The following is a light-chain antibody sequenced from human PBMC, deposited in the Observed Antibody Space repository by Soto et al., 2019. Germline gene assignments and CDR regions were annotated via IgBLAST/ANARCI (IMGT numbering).Light chain of an antibody. CDR3: QQDGSSSWT. V-gene: IGKV3-20*01. Sequence: EIVLTQSPGTLSLSPGERATLSCRASQSVSSTYFAWYQQRFGQAPRLLIYGASSRATGIPDRFSGSGSGTDFTLTISRLEPEDFAVYYCQQDGSSSWTFGQGTKVDIK. CDR1: QSVSSTY. J-gene: IGKJ1*01. CDR2: GAS.